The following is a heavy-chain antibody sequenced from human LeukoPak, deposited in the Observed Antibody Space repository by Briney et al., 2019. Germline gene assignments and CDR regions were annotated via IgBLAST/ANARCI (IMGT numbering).Heavy chain of an antibody. CDR3: ARGGRPIAAAGDFHNDWYFDL. CDR1: GGSISSYY. J-gene: IGHJ2*01. V-gene: IGHV4-59*08. CDR2: IYYSGST. D-gene: IGHD6-13*01. Sequence: SETLSLTCTVSGGSISSYYWSWIRQPPGKGLEWIGYIYYSGSTNYNPSLKSRVTISVDTSKNQFSLKLSSVTAADTAVYYCARGGRPIAAAGDFHNDWYFDLWGRGTLVTVSS.